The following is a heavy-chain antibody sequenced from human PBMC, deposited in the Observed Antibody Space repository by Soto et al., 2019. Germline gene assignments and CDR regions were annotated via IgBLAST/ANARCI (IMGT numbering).Heavy chain of an antibody. Sequence: QVQLQQWGAGLLKPSETLSLTCAVYGGSFSGYYWSWIRQPPGKGLEWIGEINHSGRTNYNPSLKSRVTISVDTSKNRFSLKLSSVTAADTAVYYCARGVKGYYYYMDVWGKGTTVTVSS. CDR2: INHSGRT. V-gene: IGHV4-34*01. J-gene: IGHJ6*03. CDR1: GGSFSGYY. CDR3: ARGVKGYYYYMDV.